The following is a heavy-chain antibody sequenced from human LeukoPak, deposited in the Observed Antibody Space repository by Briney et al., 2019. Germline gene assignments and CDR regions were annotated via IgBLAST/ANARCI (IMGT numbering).Heavy chain of an antibody. J-gene: IGHJ5*02. CDR2: IYYSGST. Sequence: SETLSLTCTVSGGSISSYYWSWIRQPPGKGLEWIGYIYYSGSTNYNPSLKSRVTISVDTSKNQFSLKLSSVTAADTAVYYCARYFAYGEVDPWGQGTLVTVSS. V-gene: IGHV4-59*01. CDR1: GGSISSYY. CDR3: ARYFAYGEVDP. D-gene: IGHD4-17*01.